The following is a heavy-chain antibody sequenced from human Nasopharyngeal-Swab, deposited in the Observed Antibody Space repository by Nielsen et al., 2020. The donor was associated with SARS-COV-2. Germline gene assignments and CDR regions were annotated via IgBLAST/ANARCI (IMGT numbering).Heavy chain of an antibody. CDR2: IKQDGSEK. CDR3: ASYSVAGINY. V-gene: IGHV3-7*01. CDR1: GFTFSSYW. J-gene: IGHJ4*02. D-gene: IGHD6-19*01. Sequence: GGSLRLSCAASGFTFSSYWMSWVRQAPGKGLEWVANIKQDGSEKYYVDSVKGRFTISRDNAKNSLFLQMRSLRAEDTAVYYCASYSVAGINYWGQGTLVTVSS.